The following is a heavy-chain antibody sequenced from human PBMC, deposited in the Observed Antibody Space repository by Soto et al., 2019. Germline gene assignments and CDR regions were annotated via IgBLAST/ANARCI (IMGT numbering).Heavy chain of an antibody. J-gene: IGHJ3*02. V-gene: IGHV4-4*07. Sequence: AETLALTCSFSVGSVSIEYWNWIGQPAGKGLEWIGRIYTSGSTNYNPSLESRVTMSVDRSRNQFSLTVTSVTAADTAVYYCARSFYHDTSGYNIYAFDIWGQGTMVTVSS. CDR2: IYTSGST. D-gene: IGHD3-22*01. CDR3: ARSFYHDTSGYNIYAFDI. CDR1: VGSVSIEY.